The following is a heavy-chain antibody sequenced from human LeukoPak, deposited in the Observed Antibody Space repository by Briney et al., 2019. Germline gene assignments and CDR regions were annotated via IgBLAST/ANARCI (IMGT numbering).Heavy chain of an antibody. V-gene: IGHV1-18*01. D-gene: IGHD3-10*01. CDR3: ARDTYYYSSGSYLDV. Sequence: ASVKVSCKASGYIFTSYGISWVRQAPGQGLEWMGWISAYNGNTNYAQKLQGRVTMTTDTSTTTAYMELRSLRSDDTAVYYCARDTYYYSSGSYLDVWGKGTTVTISS. CDR1: GYIFTSYG. J-gene: IGHJ6*04. CDR2: ISAYNGNT.